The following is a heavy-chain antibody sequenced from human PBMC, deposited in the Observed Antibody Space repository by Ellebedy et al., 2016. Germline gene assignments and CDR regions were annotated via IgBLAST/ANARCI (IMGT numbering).Heavy chain of an antibody. D-gene: IGHD3-3*01. Sequence: SETLSLTCSVSGGSIRPYDWSWVRQSPGKGLEWIGDISYSGNTKYSPSLKSRVAISVDTSKNQFSLRLASVTAADSAVYYCARMNYRFWSGYYRSWLDPWGQGILVTVSS. CDR1: GGSIRPYD. CDR2: ISYSGNT. CDR3: ARMNYRFWSGYYRSWLDP. V-gene: IGHV4-59*01. J-gene: IGHJ5*02.